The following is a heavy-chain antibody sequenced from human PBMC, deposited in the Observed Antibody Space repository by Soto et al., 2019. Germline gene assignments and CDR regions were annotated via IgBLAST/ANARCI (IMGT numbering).Heavy chain of an antibody. CDR1: GGSFSGHS. Sequence: XTLTLPCAVYGGSFSGHSWTWIRQSPGKGLEWIGDINHSGRVNYRPSLKRRFTIALDTSKKQFSLTLSAVTAADTAMYYCSTRAYDTNGYYRFDPWGQGTLGTVSS. D-gene: IGHD3-22*01. V-gene: IGHV4-34*01. CDR2: INHSGRV. CDR3: STRAYDTNGYYRFDP. J-gene: IGHJ5*01.